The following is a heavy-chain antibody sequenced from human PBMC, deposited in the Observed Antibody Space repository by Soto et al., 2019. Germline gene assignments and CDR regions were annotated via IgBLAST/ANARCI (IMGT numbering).Heavy chain of an antibody. D-gene: IGHD3-16*02. CDR3: ARDYPVPGAFDI. J-gene: IGHJ3*02. CDR2: ISSNGGST. V-gene: IGHV3-64*01. Sequence: EVQLVESGGGLVQPGGSLRLSCAASGFTFSSYAMHWVRQAPGKGLEYVSAISSNGGSTYYANSVKGRFTISRDNSKNTLYLQMGSLRAEDMAVYYCARDYPVPGAFDIWGQGTMVTVSS. CDR1: GFTFSSYA.